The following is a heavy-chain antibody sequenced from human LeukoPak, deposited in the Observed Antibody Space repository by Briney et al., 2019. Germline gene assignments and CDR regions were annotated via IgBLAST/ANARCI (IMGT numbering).Heavy chain of an antibody. J-gene: IGHJ4*02. Sequence: PGTSLRLSCAASGFTFDDYAMHWLRQPPGKGLEWVSGINWNSGRIAYADSVKGRFTISRDNAKNSLYLQMNSLKAEDMALYYCARGHSSGWYSIDYWGQGTLVIVSS. V-gene: IGHV3-9*03. CDR1: GFTFDDYA. CDR2: INWNSGRI. CDR3: ARGHSSGWYSIDY. D-gene: IGHD6-19*01.